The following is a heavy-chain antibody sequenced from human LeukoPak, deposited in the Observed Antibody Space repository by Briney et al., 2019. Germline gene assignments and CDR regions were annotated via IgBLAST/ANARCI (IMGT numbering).Heavy chain of an antibody. CDR3: ARGGPPLFRAAAALNWFDP. CDR2: IYYSGRT. CDR1: GGSISSGGYY. Sequence: SETLSLTCTVSGGSISSGGYYWSWIRQHPGKGLEWIGYIYYSGRTYYNPSLKSRVTISVDTSKNQFSLKLSSVTAADTAVYYCARGGPPLFRAAAALNWFDPWGQGTLVTVSS. V-gene: IGHV4-31*03. D-gene: IGHD6-13*01. J-gene: IGHJ5*02.